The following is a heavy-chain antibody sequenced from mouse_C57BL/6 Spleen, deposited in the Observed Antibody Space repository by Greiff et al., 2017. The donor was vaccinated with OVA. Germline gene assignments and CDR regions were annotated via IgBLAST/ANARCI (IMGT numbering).Heavy chain of an antibody. J-gene: IGHJ2*01. CDR2: INPYNGGT. Sequence: VQLQQSGPVLVKPGASVKMSCKASGYTFTDYYMNWVKQSHGKSLEWIGVINPYNGGTSYNQKFKGKATLTVDKSSSTAYMELNSLTSEDSAVYYCERSYYSNYVFDYWGQGTTLTVSS. D-gene: IGHD2-5*01. V-gene: IGHV1-19*01. CDR3: ERSYYSNYVFDY. CDR1: GYTFTDYY.